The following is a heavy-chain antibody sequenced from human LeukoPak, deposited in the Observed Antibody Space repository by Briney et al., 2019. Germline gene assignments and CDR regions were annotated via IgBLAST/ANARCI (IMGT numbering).Heavy chain of an antibody. CDR3: ATSTCSSTSCFYYYMDV. CDR1: GYSISSGYY. CDR2: IRHSGST. V-gene: IGHV4-38-2*01. J-gene: IGHJ6*03. Sequence: PSETLSLTCAVSGYSISSGYYWGWIRQPPGKGLEWIGSIRHSGSTYYNPSLKSRVTISVDTSKNQFSLKLSSVTAADTAVYYCATSTCSSTSCFYYYMDVWGKGITVTVSS. D-gene: IGHD2-2*01.